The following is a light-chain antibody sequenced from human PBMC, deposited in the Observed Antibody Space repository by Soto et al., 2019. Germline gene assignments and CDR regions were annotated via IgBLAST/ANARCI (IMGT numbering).Light chain of an antibody. CDR1: SSDIGGYDF. J-gene: IGLJ1*01. CDR2: EVS. Sequence: QSVLTQPASVSGSPGQSLTISCTGTSSDIGGYDFVSWYRQQPGKAPKLLIYEVSHRPSGVSSRFSASKSGNTASLTISVLQAEDEGDYYCSSYTISSTTVFGTGTKVTVL. V-gene: IGLV2-14*01. CDR3: SSYTISSTTV.